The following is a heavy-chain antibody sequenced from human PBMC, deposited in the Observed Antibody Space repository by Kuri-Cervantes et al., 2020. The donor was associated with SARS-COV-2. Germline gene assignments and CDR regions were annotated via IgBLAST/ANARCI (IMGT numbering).Heavy chain of an antibody. J-gene: IGHJ5*02. D-gene: IGHD3-3*01. Sequence: GSLRLSCTVSGGSISSSSYYWGWIRQPPGKGLEWIGSIYYSGSTYYNPSLKSRVTISVDTSQNQFSLKLSSVTAADTAVYNCARQMMSSITIFGVVITRNWFDPWGQETLVTVSS. CDR1: GGSISSSSYY. V-gene: IGHV4-39*01. CDR3: ARQMMSSITIFGVVITRNWFDP. CDR2: IYYSGST.